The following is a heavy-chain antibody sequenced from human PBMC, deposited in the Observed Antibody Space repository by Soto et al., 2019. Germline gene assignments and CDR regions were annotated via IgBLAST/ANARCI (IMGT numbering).Heavy chain of an antibody. Sequence: SETLSLTCTVSGGSVSSGSYYWSWIRQTPGKGLEWIGYIYYSGSTNYNPSLKIRVTISVDTSKNQFSLKLSSVTAADTAVYYCARVVTMVRGVMFDYWGQGTLVTVSS. D-gene: IGHD3-10*01. CDR3: ARVVTMVRGVMFDY. J-gene: IGHJ4*02. V-gene: IGHV4-61*01. CDR2: IYYSGST. CDR1: GGSVSSGSYY.